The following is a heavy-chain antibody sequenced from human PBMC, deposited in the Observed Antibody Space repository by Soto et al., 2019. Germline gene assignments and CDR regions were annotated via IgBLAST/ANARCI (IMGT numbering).Heavy chain of an antibody. CDR1: GYTLTELS. CDR3: ATDRRMVRGRGFDY. J-gene: IGHJ4*02. D-gene: IGHD3-10*01. Sequence: ASVKVSCKVSGYTLTELSMHWVRQAPGKGLEWMGGFDPEDGETIYAQKFQGRVTMTEDTSTDTAYMELSSLRSEDTAVYYCATDRRMVRGRGFDYWGQGTLVTVSS. CDR2: FDPEDGET. V-gene: IGHV1-24*01.